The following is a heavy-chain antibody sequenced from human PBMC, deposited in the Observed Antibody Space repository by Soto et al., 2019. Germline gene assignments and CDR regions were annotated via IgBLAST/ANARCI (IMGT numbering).Heavy chain of an antibody. D-gene: IGHD2-15*01. Sequence: GASVKVSCKASGYTFTGYYMHWVRQAPGQGLEWMGWINPNSGGTNYAQKFQGWVTMTTDTSMSTAYMELSRLRSDDTAVYYCARDYGGSSGMDVWGPGTTVTVSS. CDR2: INPNSGGT. CDR1: GYTFTGYY. J-gene: IGHJ6*02. V-gene: IGHV1-2*04. CDR3: ARDYGGSSGMDV.